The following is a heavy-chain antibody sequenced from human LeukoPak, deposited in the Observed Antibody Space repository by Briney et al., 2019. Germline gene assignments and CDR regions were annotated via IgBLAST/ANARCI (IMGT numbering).Heavy chain of an antibody. Sequence: PGGSLRLSCAVSGFRVTNDYMNWVRQAPGKGLEWVSIIYAGGSTYYADSVKGRFTISRDSSNNTLFLQMSNLRADDSGLYYCSTGIRSSPLGFWGHGTLVTVSS. D-gene: IGHD3-3*02. CDR3: STGIRSSPLGF. CDR1: GFRVTNDY. J-gene: IGHJ4*01. CDR2: IYAGGST. V-gene: IGHV3-66*01.